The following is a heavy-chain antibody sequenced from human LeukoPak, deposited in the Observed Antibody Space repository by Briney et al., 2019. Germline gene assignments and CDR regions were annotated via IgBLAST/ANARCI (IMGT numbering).Heavy chain of an antibody. CDR1: GGSFSGDY. V-gene: IGHV4-34*01. J-gene: IGHJ5*02. Sequence: SETLSLTCAVHGGSFSGDYWNWIRQPPGKGLEWIGEINHSGSTNYNPSLKSRVTISVDTSKNQFSLKLSSVTAADTAVYYCARGDGDLGSDWFDPWGQGTLVTVSS. CDR2: INHSGST. CDR3: ARGDGDLGSDWFDP. D-gene: IGHD3-3*01.